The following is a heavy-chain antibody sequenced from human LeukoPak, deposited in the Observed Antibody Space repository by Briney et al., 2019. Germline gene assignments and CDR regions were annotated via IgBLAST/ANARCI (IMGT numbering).Heavy chain of an antibody. Sequence: GGSLRLSCVASECTFSSYSMIWVRQAPGKGLEWISYISNASGNRYYADSVKGRFTISRDYAKNLLYLQMNNLRADDTAVYYCARAAKWEFYHYYMDVWGKGTTVAVSS. D-gene: IGHD1-26*01. J-gene: IGHJ6*03. CDR3: ARAAKWEFYHYYMDV. CDR1: ECTFSSYS. V-gene: IGHV3-48*01. CDR2: ISNASGNR.